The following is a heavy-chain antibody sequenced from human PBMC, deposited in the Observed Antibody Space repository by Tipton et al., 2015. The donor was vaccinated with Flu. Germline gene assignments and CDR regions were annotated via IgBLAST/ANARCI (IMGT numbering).Heavy chain of an antibody. CDR1: GGSISGSDYY. CDR3: ASYGSGRGYFQH. D-gene: IGHD3-10*01. V-gene: IGHV4-39*07. J-gene: IGHJ1*01. CDR2: IYYSGST. Sequence: LRLSCTVSGGSISGSDYYWGWIRQPPGKGLDWIGTIYYSGSTYYKPSLKSRVTISLDTSKNQFSLKLTSVTAADTAVYYCASYGSGRGYFQHWGQGTLVIVSS.